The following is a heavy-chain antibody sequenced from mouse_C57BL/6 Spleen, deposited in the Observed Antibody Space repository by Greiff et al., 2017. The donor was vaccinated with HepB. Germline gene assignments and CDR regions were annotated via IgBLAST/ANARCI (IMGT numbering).Heavy chain of an antibody. J-gene: IGHJ3*01. D-gene: IGHD3-2*02. CDR1: GFTFSSYA. CDR2: ISSGGDYI. V-gene: IGHV5-9-1*02. Sequence: EVKLMESGEGLVKPGGSLKLSCAASGFTFSSYAMSWVRQTPEKRLEWVAYISSGGDYIYYADTVKGRFTISRDNARNTLYLQMSSLKSEDTAMYYCTREGTAQATYAYWGQGTQVTVSA. CDR3: TREGTAQATYAY.